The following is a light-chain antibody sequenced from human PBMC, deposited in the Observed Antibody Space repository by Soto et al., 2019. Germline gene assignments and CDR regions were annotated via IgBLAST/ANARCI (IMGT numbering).Light chain of an antibody. V-gene: IGKV3-15*01. J-gene: IGKJ1*01. Sequence: EIVLTQSPGTLSLSPGERATLSCRASQSLTNDYLAWYQQKPGQAPRLLIYGASTRATGISARFSGSGSGTEFTLTISSLQSEDFGVYYCQQYNNWWTFGQGTKVDIK. CDR3: QQYNNWWT. CDR1: QSLTND. CDR2: GAS.